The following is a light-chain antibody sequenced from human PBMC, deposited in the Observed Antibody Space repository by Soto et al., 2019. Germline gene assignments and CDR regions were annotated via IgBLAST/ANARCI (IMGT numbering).Light chain of an antibody. V-gene: IGKV1-5*03. CDR1: QSICSW. CDR2: KAS. J-gene: IGKJ1*01. Sequence: DIQMTQSPSTLSASVGDRVTITCRASQSICSWLARYQQKQGKAPKILIYKASSLASGGPSRFSGSGSGTEVTLTISSLQPDDFATYYCQRYNSYPWTFGQGTKVEIK. CDR3: QRYNSYPWT.